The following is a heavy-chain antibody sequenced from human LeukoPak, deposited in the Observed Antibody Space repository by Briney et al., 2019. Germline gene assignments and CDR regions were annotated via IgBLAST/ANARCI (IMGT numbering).Heavy chain of an antibody. CDR2: INPSGDST. J-gene: IGHJ4*02. CDR3: ATSEGNWNDDY. V-gene: IGHV1-46*01. D-gene: IGHD1-1*01. CDR1: GNTFTSYY. Sequence: GASVKVSCKASGNTFTSYYIHWVRQAPGQGLEWMGIINPSGDSTSYAQKFQGRVTMTRDLSTSTVYMEMNSLRAEDTAVYYCATSEGNWNDDYWGQGTLVTVSS.